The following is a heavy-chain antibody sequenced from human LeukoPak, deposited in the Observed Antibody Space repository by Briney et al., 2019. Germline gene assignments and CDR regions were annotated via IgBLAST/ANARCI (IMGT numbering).Heavy chain of an antibody. J-gene: IGHJ6*02. CDR3: ARAMGLDSSGYPIYGMDV. V-gene: IGHV1-3*01. CDR1: GYTFTSYA. Sequence: ASVKVSCKASGYTFTSYAMHWVRQAPGQRLEWVGWINAGNGNTKYSQKFQGRVTITRDTSASTAYMELSSLRSEDTAVYYCARAMGLDSSGYPIYGMDVWGQGTTVTVSS. D-gene: IGHD3-22*01. CDR2: INAGNGNT.